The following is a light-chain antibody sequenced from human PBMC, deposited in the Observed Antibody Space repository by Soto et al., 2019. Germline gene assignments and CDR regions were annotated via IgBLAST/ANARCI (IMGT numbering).Light chain of an antibody. V-gene: IGKV3-11*01. J-gene: IGKJ2*01. CDR1: QSVSRD. Sequence: EIVLTQSPATLSLSPGERATLSCRASQSVSRDLAWYQQKPGQAPRLLIYDASNRATGIPARFSASGSGTDFTLTIGSLEPEDFAVYYCQQRGNWPYTFGQGTKLEIK. CDR2: DAS. CDR3: QQRGNWPYT.